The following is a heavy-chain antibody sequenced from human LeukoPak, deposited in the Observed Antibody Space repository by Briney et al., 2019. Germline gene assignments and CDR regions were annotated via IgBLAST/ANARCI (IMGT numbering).Heavy chain of an antibody. V-gene: IGHV3-23*01. D-gene: IGHD3-10*01. CDR3: ARVRSRAQYYFDY. Sequence: AGGSLRLSCAASGFSFGDHAMIWVRQAPGKGLEWVSGISPSGDITYYADSVKGRFTISRDNAKNSLYLQMNSLRAEDTAVYYCARVRSRAQYYFDYWGQGTLVTVSS. CDR2: ISPSGDIT. J-gene: IGHJ4*02. CDR1: GFSFGDHA.